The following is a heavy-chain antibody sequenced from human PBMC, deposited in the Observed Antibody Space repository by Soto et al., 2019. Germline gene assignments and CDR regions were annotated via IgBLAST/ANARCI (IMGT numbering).Heavy chain of an antibody. D-gene: IGHD3-22*01. Sequence: QVQLVESGGGVVQPGRSLRLSCAASGFTFSSYGMHWVRQAPGKGLEWVAVISYDGSNKYYADSVKGRFTISRDNSKNTLYLQMNSLRAEDTAVYYCAKDRSSGYPQMYYFDYWGQGTLVTVSS. CDR3: AKDRSSGYPQMYYFDY. J-gene: IGHJ4*02. V-gene: IGHV3-30*18. CDR1: GFTFSSYG. CDR2: ISYDGSNK.